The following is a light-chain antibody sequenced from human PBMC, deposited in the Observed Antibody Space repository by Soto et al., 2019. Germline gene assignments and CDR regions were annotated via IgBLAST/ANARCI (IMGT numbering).Light chain of an antibody. Sequence: FTQSPCTPTSCQSDRDGNTCRASQAVNTRLAWYQHKPGQAPRLLIYLASNRAAGVPARFSGSGSGTDFTLTISYGDPGDSAVYICDQRQSWARTVAQGTKVDIK. CDR3: DQRQSWART. CDR1: QAVNTR. J-gene: IGKJ1*01. CDR2: LAS. V-gene: IGKV3-11*01.